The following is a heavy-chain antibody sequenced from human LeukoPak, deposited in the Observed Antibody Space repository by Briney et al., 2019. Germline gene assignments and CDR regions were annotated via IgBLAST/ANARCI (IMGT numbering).Heavy chain of an antibody. J-gene: IGHJ6*02. CDR1: GFTFGDYA. CDR3: TRDDIGGDGYYGMDV. Sequence: HPGGSLRLSCTASGFTFGDYAMSWVRQAPGKGLEWVGFIRSKAYGGTTEYAASVKGRFTISRDDSKSIAYLQMNSLKTEDTAVYYCTRDDIGGDGYYGMDVWGQGTTVTVSS. D-gene: IGHD5-12*01. CDR2: IRSKAYGGTT. V-gene: IGHV3-49*04.